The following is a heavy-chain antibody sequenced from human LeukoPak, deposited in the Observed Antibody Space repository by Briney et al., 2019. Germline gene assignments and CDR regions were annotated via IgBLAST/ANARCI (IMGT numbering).Heavy chain of an antibody. CDR3: ARRGTGNIRYCSSTSCYAIDY. Sequence: SETLSLTCSVSGGSISSSSNQWGWIRQPPGKGLEWIGCIYYSGSTYYNPSLKSRVTISVDTSKNQFSLKLSSVTAADTAVYYCARRGTGNIRYCSSTSCYAIDYWGQGTLVTVSS. V-gene: IGHV4-39*01. D-gene: IGHD2-2*01. CDR2: IYYSGST. J-gene: IGHJ4*02. CDR1: GGSISSSSNQ.